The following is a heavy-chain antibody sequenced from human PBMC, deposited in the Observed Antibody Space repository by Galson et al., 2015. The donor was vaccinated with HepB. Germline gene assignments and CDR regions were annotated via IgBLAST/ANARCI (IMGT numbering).Heavy chain of an antibody. J-gene: IGHJ1*01. D-gene: IGHD3-16*01. CDR2: IKSDGITT. CDR1: GFTFSDSW. V-gene: IGHV3-74*01. Sequence: SLRLSCAASGFTFSDSWMHWVRQAPGGGLLWVSLIKSDGITTAYADSVKGRFFISRDNAKNTPYLQMNSLRDEDTAVYYCAVRGGSWGQGTLVTVSS. CDR3: AVRGGS.